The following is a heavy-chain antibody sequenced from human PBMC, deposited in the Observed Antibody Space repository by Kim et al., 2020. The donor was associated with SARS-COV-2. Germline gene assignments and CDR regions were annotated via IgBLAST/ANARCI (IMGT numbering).Heavy chain of an antibody. J-gene: IGHJ5*02. CDR2: ISAYNGNT. CDR1: GYTFTSYG. D-gene: IGHD3-10*01. CDR3: ARDLFRSHYRPSSDNWFDP. Sequence: ASVKVSCKASGYTFTSYGISWVRQAPGQGLEWMGWISAYNGNTNYAQKLQGRVTMTTDTSTSTAYMELRSLRSDDTAVYYCARDLFRSHYRPSSDNWFDPWGQGTLVTVSS. V-gene: IGHV1-18*01.